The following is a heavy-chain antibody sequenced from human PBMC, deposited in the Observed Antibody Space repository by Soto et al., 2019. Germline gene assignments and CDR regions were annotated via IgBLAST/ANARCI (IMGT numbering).Heavy chain of an antibody. D-gene: IGHD3-10*01. Sequence: EVQLVESGGGLVKPGGSLRLSCAASGFTFSGHTINWVRQAPGKGLEWVSSVSSSSSYIYYADSVKSRFTVSRDNAEKSLYLQMNSLRAEDTAMYYCARCMGFDGSGYAFFDSWGQGTLVTVSS. CDR1: GFTFSGHT. V-gene: IGHV3-21*01. CDR3: ARCMGFDGSGYAFFDS. CDR2: VSSSSSYI. J-gene: IGHJ4*02.